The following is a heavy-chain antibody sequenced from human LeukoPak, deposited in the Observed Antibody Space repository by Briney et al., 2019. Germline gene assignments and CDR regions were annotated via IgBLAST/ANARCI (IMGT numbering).Heavy chain of an antibody. Sequence: GASVKVSCKASGYTFTGYYMHWVRQAPGQGLEWMGWINPNSGGTNYAQKFQGRVTMTRDTSISTAYMELSRLRSDDTAVYYCARDGAERPTGYFDWLPQLGYYYYMDVWGKGTTVTVSS. V-gene: IGHV1-2*02. J-gene: IGHJ6*03. D-gene: IGHD3-9*01. CDR3: ARDGAERPTGYFDWLPQLGYYYYMDV. CDR2: INPNSGGT. CDR1: GYTFTGYY.